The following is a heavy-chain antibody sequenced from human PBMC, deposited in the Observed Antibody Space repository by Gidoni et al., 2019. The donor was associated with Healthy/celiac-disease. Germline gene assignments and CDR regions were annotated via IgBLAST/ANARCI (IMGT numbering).Heavy chain of an antibody. CDR2: ISSSSSYI. Sequence: EVQLVESGGGLVTPGGSLRRSCAASEFTFSSYSMNWVRQAPGKGLGWVSSISSSSSYIYYADSVKGRFTISRDNAKNSLYLQMNSLRAEDTAVYYCARDNYCSSTSCLTNWFDPWGQGTLVTVSS. CDR1: EFTFSSYS. V-gene: IGHV3-21*01. D-gene: IGHD2-2*01. CDR3: ARDNYCSSTSCLTNWFDP. J-gene: IGHJ5*02.